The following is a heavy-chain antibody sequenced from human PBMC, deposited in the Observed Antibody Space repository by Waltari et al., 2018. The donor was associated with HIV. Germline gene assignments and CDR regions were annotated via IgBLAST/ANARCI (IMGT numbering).Heavy chain of an antibody. J-gene: IGHJ5*02. Sequence: QVQLVQSGAEVKKPGASVKVSCKASGYTFTSYYMHWVRQAPGQGLEWMGIINPSGGSTSYAQKFQGRVTMTRDTSTSTVYMELSSLRSEDTAVYYCARGNSGYDWSYNWFDPWGQGTLVTVSS. V-gene: IGHV1-46*01. CDR2: INPSGGST. CDR3: ARGNSGYDWSYNWFDP. CDR1: GYTFTSYY. D-gene: IGHD5-12*01.